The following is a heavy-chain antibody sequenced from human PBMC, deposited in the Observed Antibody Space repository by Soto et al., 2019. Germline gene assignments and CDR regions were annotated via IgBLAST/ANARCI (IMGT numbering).Heavy chain of an antibody. V-gene: IGHV4-4*02. CDR2: LLHSGTT. CDR3: AYSSGWYRHDV. D-gene: IGHD6-19*01. CDR1: GDSISSPKW. J-gene: IGHJ3*01. Sequence: QVQLQESGPGLVKPSGTLSLTCAVSGDSISSPKWWTWLRQTPGKRLEWLGDLLHSGTTIYNPSLKSRVILSVDKSQNQFSLGLTSVTAADTAIYYCAYSSGWYRHDVWGQGTSVTVSS.